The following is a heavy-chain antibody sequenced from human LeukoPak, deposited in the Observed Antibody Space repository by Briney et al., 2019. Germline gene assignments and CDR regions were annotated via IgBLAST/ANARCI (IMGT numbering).Heavy chain of an antibody. D-gene: IGHD6-19*01. CDR2: INPHSGGT. CDR1: GYTFTGYY. CDR3: ARIRYSSGWYRY. J-gene: IGHJ4*02. V-gene: IGHV1-2*02. Sequence: GASVKVSCKASGYTFTGYYIHWVRQAPGQGLELMGWINPHSGGTNYAQKFQGRVTMTRDTSISTAYMELSRLRSDDTAVYYCARIRYSSGWYRYWGQGTLVTVSS.